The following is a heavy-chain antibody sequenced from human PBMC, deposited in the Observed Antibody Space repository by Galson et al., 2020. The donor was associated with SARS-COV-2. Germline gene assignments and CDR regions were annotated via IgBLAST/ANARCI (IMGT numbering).Heavy chain of an antibody. Sequence: GESLKISCKGSGYSFTSYWIGWVRQMPGKGLEWMGIIYPGDSDTRYSPSFQGQVTISADKSISTAYLQGSSLKASDTAMYYCARRNYDFWSGYYTDGDYYYYYMDGGGKGTTVTVSS. V-gene: IGHV5-51*01. CDR3: ARRNYDFWSGYYTDGDYYYYYMDG. D-gene: IGHD3-3*01. CDR1: GYSFTSYW. CDR2: IYPGDSDT. J-gene: IGHJ6*03.